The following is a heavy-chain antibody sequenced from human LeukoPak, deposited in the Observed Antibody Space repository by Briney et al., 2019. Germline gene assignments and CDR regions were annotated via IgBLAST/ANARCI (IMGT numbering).Heavy chain of an antibody. D-gene: IGHD3-9*01. CDR2: IRDDGSKS. Sequence: GGSLRLSCVGSGFTFSYHGLHWVRQAPGKGLEWVAFIRDDGSKSHYADSVKGRFTISRDNSKNTLYLQMNSLRAEDTAVYYCAKDLGRYFDWLNAFDIWGQGTMVTVSS. CDR3: AKDLGRYFDWLNAFDI. CDR1: GFTFSYHG. V-gene: IGHV3-30*02. J-gene: IGHJ3*02.